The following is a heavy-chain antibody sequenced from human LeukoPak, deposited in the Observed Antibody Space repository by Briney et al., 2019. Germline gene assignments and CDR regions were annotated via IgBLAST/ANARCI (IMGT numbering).Heavy chain of an antibody. D-gene: IGHD4-17*01. CDR1: GYTFTSYG. CDR2: ISAYNGNT. CDR3: ARQTTVTSRYYYYYMDV. V-gene: IGHV1-18*01. J-gene: IGHJ6*03. Sequence: ASVKVSCKASGYTFTSYGISWVRQAHGQGLEWMGWISAYNGNTNYAQKLQGRVTMTTDTSTSTAYMELRSLRSDDTAVYYCARQTTVTSRYYYYYMDVWGKGTTVTVSS.